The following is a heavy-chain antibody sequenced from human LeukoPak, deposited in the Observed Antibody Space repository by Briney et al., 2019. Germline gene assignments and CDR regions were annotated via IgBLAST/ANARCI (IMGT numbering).Heavy chain of an antibody. CDR3: AKPRGYYDILTGLFDY. CDR1: GFTFSSYA. D-gene: IGHD3-9*01. V-gene: IGHV3-23*01. J-gene: IGHJ4*02. CDR2: ISGSGGGT. Sequence: GGSLRLSCAASGFTFSSYALSWVRQAPGKGLEWVSAISGSGGGTYYADSVKGRFTISRDNSKNTLYLRMNSLRAEDTAVYYCAKPRGYYDILTGLFDYWGQGTLVTVSS.